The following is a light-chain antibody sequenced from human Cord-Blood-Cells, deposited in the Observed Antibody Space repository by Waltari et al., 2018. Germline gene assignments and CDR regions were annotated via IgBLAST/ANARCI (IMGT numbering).Light chain of an antibody. CDR1: NIGRKS. CDR3: QVWDSSSDHYV. J-gene: IGLJ1*01. CDR2: DDS. Sequence: SYVLTQPPSVSVAPGKTARITCGGHNIGRKSVHWYQQKPGQAPVLVVYDDSDRPSWIPERFSGSNSGNTATLTISRVEAVDEADYYCQVWDSSSDHYVFGTGTKVTVL. V-gene: IGLV3-21*03.